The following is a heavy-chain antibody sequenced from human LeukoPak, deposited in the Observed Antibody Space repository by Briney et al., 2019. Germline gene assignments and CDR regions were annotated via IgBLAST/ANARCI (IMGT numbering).Heavy chain of an antibody. J-gene: IGHJ4*02. V-gene: IGHV3-48*01. CDR3: VKYSSGWYFDY. D-gene: IGHD6-19*01. CDR1: GFTFSSYS. Sequence: GSLRLSCAASGFTFSSYSMNWVRQAPGKGLEWVSYISSSSNTIYYADSVKGRFTISRDNAKNSLYLQMDSLRAEDTAVYYCVKYSSGWYFDYWGQGTLVTVSS. CDR2: ISSSSNTI.